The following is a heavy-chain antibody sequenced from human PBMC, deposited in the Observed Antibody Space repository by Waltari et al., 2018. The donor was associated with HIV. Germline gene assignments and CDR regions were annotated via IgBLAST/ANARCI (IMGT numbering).Heavy chain of an antibody. Sequence: QVQLQESGPGLVKPSETLSLTCAVSGYSISSGYYWGWIRQPPGKGLEWIGSIYHSGSTYYNPSLKSRVTISVDTSKNQFSLKLSSVTAADTAVYYCARVGGLFDYWGQGTLVTVSS. CDR2: IYHSGST. V-gene: IGHV4-38-2*01. CDR1: GYSISSGYY. J-gene: IGHJ4*02. CDR3: ARVGGLFDY. D-gene: IGHD3-16*01.